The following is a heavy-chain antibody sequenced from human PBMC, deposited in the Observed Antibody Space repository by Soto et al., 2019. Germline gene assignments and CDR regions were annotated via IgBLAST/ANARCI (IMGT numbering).Heavy chain of an antibody. CDR2: INPHGGST. Sequence: ASVKVSCKAPRDTFTSYYINWVRQAPGQGLEWMGVINPHGGSTAYAQKLKGRVTLTRDTSASTVYMEVSSLTSEETAMYYCARSSGGNFGIIIEGTNWFAPWGQGSLVTVSS. J-gene: IGHJ5*02. CDR1: RDTFTSYY. D-gene: IGHD3-3*01. V-gene: IGHV1-46*01. CDR3: ARSSGGNFGIIIEGTNWFAP.